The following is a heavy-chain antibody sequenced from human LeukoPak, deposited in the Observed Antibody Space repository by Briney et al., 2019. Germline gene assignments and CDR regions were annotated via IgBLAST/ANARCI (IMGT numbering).Heavy chain of an antibody. Sequence: GSLRLSCAASGFSFSNCAMHWVRQAPGKGLEWVSYISSSGSTIYYADSVKGRFTISRDNAKNSLYLQMNSLRAEDTAVYYCAELGITMIGGVWGKGTTVTISS. CDR3: AELGITMIGGV. J-gene: IGHJ6*04. V-gene: IGHV3-48*04. D-gene: IGHD3-10*02. CDR1: GFSFSNCA. CDR2: ISSSGSTI.